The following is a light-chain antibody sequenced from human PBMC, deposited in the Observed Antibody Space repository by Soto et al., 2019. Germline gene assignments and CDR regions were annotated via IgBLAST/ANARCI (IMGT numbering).Light chain of an antibody. Sequence: QSALTQPASVSGSPGQSITISCTGTSSDIGGYNYVSWYQHHPGKAPKLMIYEVSNRPSGVSNSFSGSKSGNTASLTISGLQAEDEADYYCSSLRVFGTGTKLTVL. CDR2: EVS. CDR3: SSLRV. CDR1: SSDIGGYNY. J-gene: IGLJ1*01. V-gene: IGLV2-14*01.